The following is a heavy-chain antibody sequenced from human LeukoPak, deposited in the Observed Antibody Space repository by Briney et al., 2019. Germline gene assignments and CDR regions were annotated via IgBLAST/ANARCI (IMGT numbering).Heavy chain of an antibody. V-gene: IGHV3-11*04. CDR1: GFTFSDYY. CDR2: ISSSGSTI. Sequence: PGGSLRLSCAASGFTFSDYYMSWIRQAPGEGLEWVSYISSSGSTIYYADSVKGRFTISRDNAKNSLYLQMNSLRAEDTAVYYCASRSIQLWTIDYWGQGTLVTVSS. CDR3: ASRSIQLWTIDY. J-gene: IGHJ4*02. D-gene: IGHD5-18*01.